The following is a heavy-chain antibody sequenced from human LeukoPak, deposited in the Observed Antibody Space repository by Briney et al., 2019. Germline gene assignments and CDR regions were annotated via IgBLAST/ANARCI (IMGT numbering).Heavy chain of an antibody. Sequence: GGSLRLSCAASRFTFSRYWMSWVRQAPGKGLEWVANIKQDGSEKYYVDSVKGRFTISRDNAKNSLYLQMNSLRAEDTAVYYCARSSFDIVVLPAANYYYYYMDVWGKGTTVTVSS. J-gene: IGHJ6*03. D-gene: IGHD2-2*01. CDR3: ARSSFDIVVLPAANYYYYYMDV. CDR1: RFTFSRYW. CDR2: IKQDGSEK. V-gene: IGHV3-7*01.